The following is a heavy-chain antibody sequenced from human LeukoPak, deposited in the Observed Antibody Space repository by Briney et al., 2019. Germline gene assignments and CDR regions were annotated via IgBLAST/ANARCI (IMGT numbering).Heavy chain of an antibody. J-gene: IGHJ4*02. CDR2: INGDGSTS. CDR3: ARDEPTVTTGPPVGS. Sequence: GGSLRLSCAASGFTFYSYWMHWVRHAPGKGLVWVSCINGDGSTSNYADSVKGRFTISRDNAKNTLYLQMHSLRAEDTAVYYCARDEPTVTTGPPVGSWGQGTLVTVSS. CDR1: GFTFYSYW. D-gene: IGHD4-17*01. V-gene: IGHV3-74*01.